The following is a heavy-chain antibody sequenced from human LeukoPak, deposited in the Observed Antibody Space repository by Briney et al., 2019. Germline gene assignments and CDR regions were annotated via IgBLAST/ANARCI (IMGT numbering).Heavy chain of an antibody. J-gene: IGHJ4*02. V-gene: IGHV3-23*01. Sequence: GGSRRLSCAASGFKFSNFAMSWVRQAPGKKMEWVSTLSGSGFVTKYADSVKGRFAISRDTSRNTLYLQMNNLRVDDTAVYYCAKDQVGATAAFDYWGQGTLVTVSS. CDR2: LSGSGFVT. CDR1: GFKFSNFA. CDR3: AKDQVGATAAFDY. D-gene: IGHD1-26*01.